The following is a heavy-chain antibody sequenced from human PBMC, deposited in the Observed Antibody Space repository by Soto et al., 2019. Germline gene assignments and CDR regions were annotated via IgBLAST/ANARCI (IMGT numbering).Heavy chain of an antibody. J-gene: IGHJ3*01. CDR2: IIPIFTTT. Sequence: QVQLVQSGAEVKKPGSSVKVSCKASGGTFSNHAINWVRQAPGQGLEWMGRIIPIFTTTTYAQKFQGRVTVAADESTIEAYRELSSRRHDETAVEYCARGVAADGTFREDVFALWGQGTMVTVSS. D-gene: IGHD6-13*01. V-gene: IGHV1-69*12. CDR3: ARGVAADGTFREDVFAL. CDR1: GGTFSNHA.